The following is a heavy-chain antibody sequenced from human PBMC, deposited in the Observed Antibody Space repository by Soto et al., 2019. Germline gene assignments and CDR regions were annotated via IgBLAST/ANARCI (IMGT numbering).Heavy chain of an antibody. CDR3: ARDRILLWFGELSGGYDAFDI. CDR2: ISSSSSTI. Sequence: GGSLRLSCVVSGFTLSSYSMNWVRQAPGKGLEWLSYISSSSSTIYYADSAKGRFTISRDNAKNSLYLQMNSLRAEDTAVYYCARDRILLWFGELSGGYDAFDIWGQGTMVTVSS. J-gene: IGHJ3*02. V-gene: IGHV3-48*01. D-gene: IGHD3-10*01. CDR1: GFTLSSYS.